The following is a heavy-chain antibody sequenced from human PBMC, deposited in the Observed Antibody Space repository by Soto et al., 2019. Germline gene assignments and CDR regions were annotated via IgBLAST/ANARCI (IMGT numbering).Heavy chain of an antibody. J-gene: IGHJ4*02. CDR3: AGEGEWALRGGGFDY. CDR2: IIPIFGTA. CDR1: GGTFSSYA. Sequence: QVQLVQSGAEVKKPGSSVKVSCKASGGTFSSYAISWVRQAPGQGLEWMGGIIPIFGTANYAQKFQGRVTITADKSTSTAYVELSSLRSGDTAVYYCAGEGEWALRGGGFDYWGQGTLVTVSS. V-gene: IGHV1-69*06. D-gene: IGHD3-16*01.